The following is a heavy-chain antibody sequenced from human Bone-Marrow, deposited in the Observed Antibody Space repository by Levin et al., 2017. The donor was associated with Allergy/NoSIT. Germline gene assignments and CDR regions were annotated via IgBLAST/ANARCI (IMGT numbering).Heavy chain of an antibody. CDR1: GGSMNSGGYY. Sequence: PSETLSLTCTVSGGSMNSGGYYWSWIRHLPVKGLEWIGYIYYTGNTYYNPSLKSRAAISADTSNNQFSLSLSSLTVADTAVYYCVRERVNGGFDYWGQGTLVTVSS. CDR3: VRERVNGGFDY. CDR2: IYYTGNT. D-gene: IGHD4-23*01. V-gene: IGHV4-31*03. J-gene: IGHJ4*02.